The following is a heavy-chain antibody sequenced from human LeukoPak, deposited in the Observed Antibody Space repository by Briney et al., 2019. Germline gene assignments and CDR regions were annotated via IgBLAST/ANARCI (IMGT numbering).Heavy chain of an antibody. CDR3: ARDTHYDFWSGYSGPWFDP. CDR1: GGSISGYY. J-gene: IGHJ5*02. Sequence: SETLSLTCTVSGGSISGYYWSWIRQPPGKGLEWIGEINHSGSTNYNPSLKSRVTISVDTSKNQFSLKLSSVTAADTAVYYCARDTHYDFWSGYSGPWFDPWGQGTLVTVSS. CDR2: INHSGST. D-gene: IGHD3-3*01. V-gene: IGHV4-34*01.